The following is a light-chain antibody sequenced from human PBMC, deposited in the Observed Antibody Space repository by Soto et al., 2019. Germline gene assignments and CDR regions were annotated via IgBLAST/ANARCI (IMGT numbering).Light chain of an antibody. CDR3: QQRDKWPRT. CDR1: QSVGSY. Sequence: EIVLTQSPATLSLSPGERATLSCSASQSVGSYLAWYQHKPGQAPRLLIYGASKRATDIPGRFSGRGSGTDVTLTISSLESGDSAVYYCQQRDKWPRTFGQGTKREIK. V-gene: IGKV3-11*01. J-gene: IGKJ2*01. CDR2: GAS.